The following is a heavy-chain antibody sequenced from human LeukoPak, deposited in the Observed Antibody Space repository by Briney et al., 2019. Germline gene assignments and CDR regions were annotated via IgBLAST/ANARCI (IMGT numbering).Heavy chain of an antibody. J-gene: IGHJ4*02. CDR3: ASIPQLWNLPHY. D-gene: IGHD5-18*01. V-gene: IGHV4-39*01. Sequence: NPSETLSLTCTVSGGSISSSSYYWGWIRQPPGKGLEWIGSIYYSGSTYYNPSLKSRVTISVDTSKNQFSLKLNSVTAADTAVYYCASIPQLWNLPHYWGQGALVTVSS. CDR1: GGSISSSSYY. CDR2: IYYSGST.